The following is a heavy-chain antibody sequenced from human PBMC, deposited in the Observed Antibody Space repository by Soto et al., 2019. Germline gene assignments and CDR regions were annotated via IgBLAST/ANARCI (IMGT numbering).Heavy chain of an antibody. J-gene: IGHJ4*02. V-gene: IGHV4-59*01. D-gene: IGHD3-16*02. CDR1: GGSISNYY. Sequence: ASETLCITCTLSGGSISNYYWSWIRQPPGKGLEWIGYIYYSGSTNYNPSLKSRITISVDTSKNQFSLKVSSVTAADTAVYYCARGPPLDYWGQGTLVTVSS. CDR3: ARGPPLDY. CDR2: IYYSGST.